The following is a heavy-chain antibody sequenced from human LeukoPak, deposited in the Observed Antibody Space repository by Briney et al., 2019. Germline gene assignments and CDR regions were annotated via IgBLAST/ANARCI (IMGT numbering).Heavy chain of an antibody. CDR2: ISSSSGTI. CDR1: GFTFSSNS. V-gene: IGHV3-48*01. Sequence: QPGGSLRLSCAASGFTFSSNSMNWVRQAPGKGLEGVSYISSSSGTIYYADSVKGRFTISRDNAKNSLYLQMNSLRAEDTAVYYCARELGYCSGGICYNIRFDPWGQGTLVTVSS. J-gene: IGHJ5*02. CDR3: ARELGYCSGGICYNIRFDP. D-gene: IGHD2-15*01.